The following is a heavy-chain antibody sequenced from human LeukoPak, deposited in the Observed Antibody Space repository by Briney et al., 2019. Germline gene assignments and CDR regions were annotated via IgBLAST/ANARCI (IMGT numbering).Heavy chain of an antibody. J-gene: IGHJ6*02. CDR3: ASTRPMVRGVILSGMDV. CDR1: GFTFSSYA. CDR2: ISGSGGST. V-gene: IGHV3-23*01. Sequence: GGSLRLSCAASGFTFSSYAMSWVRQAPGKGLEWVSAISGSGGSTYYADSAKGRFTISRDNAKNSLYLQMNSLRAEDTAVYYCASTRPMVRGVILSGMDVWGQGTTVTVSS. D-gene: IGHD3-10*01.